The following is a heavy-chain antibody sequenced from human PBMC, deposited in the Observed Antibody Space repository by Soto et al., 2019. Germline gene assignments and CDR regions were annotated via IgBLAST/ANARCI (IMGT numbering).Heavy chain of an antibody. CDR2: ISGSGGGT. J-gene: IGHJ4*02. CDR1: EFAFSGDA. D-gene: IGHD3-10*01. Sequence: GGSLRLTGAASEFAFSGDAISRVRKAPGKGLEWVSAISGSGGGTYYADSVKGRVTISRDNSKNTLYLQMNSLRAEDTAVYYCAKEREYCGSGRPHDYWGQGTLVSGSS. CDR3: AKEREYCGSGRPHDY. V-gene: IGHV3-23*01.